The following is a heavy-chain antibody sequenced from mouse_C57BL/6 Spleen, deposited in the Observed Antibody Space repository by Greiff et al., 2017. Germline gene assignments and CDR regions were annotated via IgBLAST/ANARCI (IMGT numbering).Heavy chain of an antibody. D-gene: IGHD2-2*01. CDR3: ARNYGSFDY. Sequence: VQLQQSGPELVKPGASVKIPCKASGYTFTDYNMDWVKQSHGKSLEWIGAINPNNGGTIYNQKFKGKATLTVDKSSSTAYMELRSLTSEDTAVYYCARNYGSFDYWGQGTTLTVSS. J-gene: IGHJ2*01. CDR1: GYTFTDYN. CDR2: INPNNGGT. V-gene: IGHV1-18*01.